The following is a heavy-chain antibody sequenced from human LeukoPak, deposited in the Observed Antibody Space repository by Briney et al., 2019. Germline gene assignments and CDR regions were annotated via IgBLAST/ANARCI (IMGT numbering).Heavy chain of an antibody. CDR3: ARSGRNQLLWAFDI. J-gene: IGHJ3*02. D-gene: IGHD2-2*01. CDR1: GFTFSDYY. Sequence: GGSLRLSCAASGFTFSDYYMGWIRQAPGKGLERVSYISSSGSTIYYADSVKGRFTISRDNAKNSLYLQMNSLRAEDTAVYYCARSGRNQLLWAFDIWGQGTMVTVSS. CDR2: ISSSGSTI. V-gene: IGHV3-11*01.